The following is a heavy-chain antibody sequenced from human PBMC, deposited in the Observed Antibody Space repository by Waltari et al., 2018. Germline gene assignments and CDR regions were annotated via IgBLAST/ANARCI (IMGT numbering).Heavy chain of an antibody. Sequence: EVQLVQSGAEVKKPGESLKISCKGSGYSFTSYWIGWVRQMPGKGLEWMGIVDLCAPDTGASLSVQVEVTISANKSIITAYRRWSSLKASDTAMYYCGRLKKQWLGHYYYMDVWGKGTTVTVSS. J-gene: IGHJ6*03. CDR2: VDLCAPDT. CDR3: GRLKKQWLGHYYYMDV. V-gene: IGHV5-51*01. CDR1: GYSFTSYW. D-gene: IGHD6-19*01.